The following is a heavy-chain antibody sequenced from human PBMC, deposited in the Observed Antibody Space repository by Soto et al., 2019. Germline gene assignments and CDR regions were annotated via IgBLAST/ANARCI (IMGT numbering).Heavy chain of an antibody. Sequence: QAQLVESGGGVVQPGKSLRLSCAASGFNFNNNGMHWVRQAPGKGLEWVAVISYDGGTEYYADSVKGRFTISRDNSKNTLYLQMNSLRTEDTAIYYCAKNGWAETATVTPWYIDLWGRGILVTVSS. D-gene: IGHD5-18*01. J-gene: IGHJ2*01. CDR3: AKNGWAETATVTPWYIDL. V-gene: IGHV3-30*18. CDR2: ISYDGGTE. CDR1: GFNFNNNG.